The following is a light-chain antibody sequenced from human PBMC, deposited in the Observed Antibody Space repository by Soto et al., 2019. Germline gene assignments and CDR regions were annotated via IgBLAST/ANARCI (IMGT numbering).Light chain of an antibody. V-gene: IGKV3-11*01. Sequence: EIVLTQSPPTLSLSPGERATLSCRASQIVSSYLAWYQQKPGQAPRLLIYDASNRATGIPARFSGSGSGTDFTLTISSLEPEDFATYYCQQSYSTITFGQGTRLEIK. CDR1: QIVSSY. CDR3: QQSYSTIT. CDR2: DAS. J-gene: IGKJ5*01.